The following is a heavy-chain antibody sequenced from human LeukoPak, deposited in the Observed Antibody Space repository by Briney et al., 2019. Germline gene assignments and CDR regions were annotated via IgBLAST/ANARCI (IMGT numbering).Heavy chain of an antibody. D-gene: IGHD3-10*01. J-gene: IGHJ4*02. CDR2: ISYDGSNK. CDR1: GFTFSSYA. CDR3: AKEDAMVREGSPLDY. V-gene: IGHV3-30-3*01. Sequence: GRSLRLSCAASGFTFSSYAMHWVRQAPGKGLEWVAVISYDGSNKYYADSVKGRFTISRDNSKNTLYLQMNSLRAEDTAVYYCAKEDAMVREGSPLDYWGQGTLVTVSS.